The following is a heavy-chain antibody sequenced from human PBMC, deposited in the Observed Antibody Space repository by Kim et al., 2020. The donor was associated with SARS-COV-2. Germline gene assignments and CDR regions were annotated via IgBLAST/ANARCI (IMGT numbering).Heavy chain of an antibody. CDR3: ARGVTIIRGAGHSYKYGLDV. CDR2: VDPHNGAT. CDR1: GFSLTHFF. D-gene: IGHD3-10*01. V-gene: IGHV1-2*04. J-gene: IGHJ6*02. Sequence: ASVKVSCKGVGFSLTHFFIHWVRRAPGQGLEWVGWVDPHNGATNSAERFQGWVTLTADSSINTAYMEMTNLKADDTAVYYCARGVTIIRGAGHSYKYGLDVWGLGTTVIVSS.